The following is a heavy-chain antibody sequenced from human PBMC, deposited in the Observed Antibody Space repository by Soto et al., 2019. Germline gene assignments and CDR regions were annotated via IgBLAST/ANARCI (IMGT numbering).Heavy chain of an antibody. D-gene: IGHD2-15*01. CDR2: IYPGDSDT. V-gene: IGHV5-51*01. CDR3: ARGASPPGILTNWFDP. Sequence: GESLKISCKGSGYSFTSYWIGWVRQMPGKGLEWMGIIYPGDSDTRYSPSFQGQVTISADKSISTAYLQCSSLKASDTAMYYCARGASPPGILTNWFDPWGQGTLVTVSS. J-gene: IGHJ5*02. CDR1: GYSFTSYW.